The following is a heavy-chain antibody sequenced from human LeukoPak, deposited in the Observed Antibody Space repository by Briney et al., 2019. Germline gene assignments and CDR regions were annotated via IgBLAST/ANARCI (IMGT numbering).Heavy chain of an antibody. J-gene: IGHJ4*02. CDR2: IYYSGST. D-gene: IGHD4-17*01. CDR3: ARGPTVKYFDY. CDR1: GGSIGSTNYY. V-gene: IGHV4-39*01. Sequence: PSETLSLTCTVSGGSIGSTNYYWGWIRQPPGKGLEWIANIYYSGSTYYNPSLKSRVTISVDTSKNQFSLKLTSVTATDTAVYYCARGPTVKYFDYWGQGILVTVSS.